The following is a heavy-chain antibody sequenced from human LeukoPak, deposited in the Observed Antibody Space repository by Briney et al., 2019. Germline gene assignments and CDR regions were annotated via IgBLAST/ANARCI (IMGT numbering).Heavy chain of an antibody. J-gene: IGHJ4*02. CDR2: IKQDGSEK. V-gene: IGHV3-7*01. D-gene: IGHD3-16*02. Sequence: GGSLRLSCAASGFTFSSYWMSWVRQAPGKGLEWVANIKQDGSEKYYVDSVKGRFTISRDNAKNSLYLQMNSLRAEDTAVYYCARGRTPVWGSYLQYFDYWGQGTLVTVSS. CDR3: ARGRTPVWGSYLQYFDY. CDR1: GFTFSSYW.